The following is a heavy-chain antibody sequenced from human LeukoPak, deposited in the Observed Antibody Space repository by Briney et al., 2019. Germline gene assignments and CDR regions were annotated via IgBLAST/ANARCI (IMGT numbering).Heavy chain of an antibody. Sequence: GASVKVSCKASGYTFTSYAMHWVRQAPGQRLEWMGWINAGNGNTKYSQKFQGRVTITRDTSASTAYMELSSLRSEDTAVYYCARYYDSSGYRFDYWGQGTLVTVSP. D-gene: IGHD3-22*01. CDR2: INAGNGNT. CDR1: GYTFTSYA. J-gene: IGHJ4*02. CDR3: ARYYDSSGYRFDY. V-gene: IGHV1-3*01.